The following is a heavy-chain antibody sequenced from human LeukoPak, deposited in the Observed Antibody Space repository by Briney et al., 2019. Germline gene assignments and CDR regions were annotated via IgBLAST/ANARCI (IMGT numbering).Heavy chain of an antibody. D-gene: IGHD1-26*01. CDR2: TSYDGSNK. CDR3: AKDLIKVGPTRFRNYYYYMDV. CDR1: GFTFSSYS. J-gene: IGHJ6*03. V-gene: IGHV3-30-3*01. Sequence: PGRSLRLSCAASGFTFSSYSMHWVRQAPGKGLEWVAVTSYDGSNKYYADSVKGRFTISRDNAKNSLYLQMSSLRAEDTAVYYCAKDLIKVGPTRFRNYYYYMDVWGKGTTVTVSS.